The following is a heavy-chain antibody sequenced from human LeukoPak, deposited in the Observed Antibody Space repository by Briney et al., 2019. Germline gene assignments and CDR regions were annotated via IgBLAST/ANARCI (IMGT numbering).Heavy chain of an antibody. J-gene: IGHJ3*02. CDR1: GYTFTGYY. Sequence: ASVKVSCKASGYTFTGYYIHWVRQAPGQGLEWMGWMNPNSGGTKFAQRFQGRVTMTRDTSITTAYLELRGLESDDTAVYYCAREYYYDSSGYRPDAFDIWGQGTMVTVSS. CDR3: AREYYYDSSGYRPDAFDI. CDR2: MNPNSGGT. V-gene: IGHV1-2*02. D-gene: IGHD3-22*01.